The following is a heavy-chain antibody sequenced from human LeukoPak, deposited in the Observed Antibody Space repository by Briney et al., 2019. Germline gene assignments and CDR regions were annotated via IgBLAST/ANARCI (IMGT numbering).Heavy chain of an antibody. Sequence: SVKVSRKASGGTFSSYAISWVRQAPGQGLEWMGGIIPLFGTANYEQKFQGRVTITADESTSTAYMELSSLRSEDTAVYYCARVLGRDYYDSSDIYGMDVWGQGTTVTVSS. J-gene: IGHJ6*02. CDR2: IIPLFGTA. CDR1: GGTFSSYA. CDR3: ARVLGRDYYDSSDIYGMDV. D-gene: IGHD3-22*01. V-gene: IGHV1-69*13.